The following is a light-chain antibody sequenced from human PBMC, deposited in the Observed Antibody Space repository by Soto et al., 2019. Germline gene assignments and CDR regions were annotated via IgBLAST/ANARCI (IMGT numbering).Light chain of an antibody. V-gene: IGLV2-14*01. CDR2: DVT. CDR1: SSDVGGYIY. J-gene: IGLJ1*01. Sequence: QSVLTQPASVSGSPGQSITISCTGTSSDVGGYIYVSWYQQHPGKAPKLMIYDVTSRPSGVSYRFSGSKSGNTASLTISGLQAEDEADYYCSSHAGSYTFRVFGTGTKVTVL. CDR3: SSHAGSYTFRV.